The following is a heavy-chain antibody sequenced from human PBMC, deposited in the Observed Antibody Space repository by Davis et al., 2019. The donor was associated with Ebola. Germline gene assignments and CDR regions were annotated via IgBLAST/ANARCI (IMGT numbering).Heavy chain of an antibody. Sequence: GESLKISCSASGFTFSDYYMTWIRQAPGKGPEWVSYISSSGSYANYAASVRGRFTISRDNAKNSLYLQMNSLRAEDTAVYYCAKSGLSFGVVKYHYGMDVWGKGTTVTVSS. CDR2: ISSSGSYA. J-gene: IGHJ6*04. CDR1: GFTFSDYY. V-gene: IGHV3-11*03. D-gene: IGHD3-3*01. CDR3: AKSGLSFGVVKYHYGMDV.